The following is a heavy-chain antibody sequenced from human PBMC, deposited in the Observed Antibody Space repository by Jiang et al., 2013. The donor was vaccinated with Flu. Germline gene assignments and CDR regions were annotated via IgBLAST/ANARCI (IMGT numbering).Heavy chain of an antibody. J-gene: IGHJ4*02. CDR2: IIPMLHTT. V-gene: IGHV1-69*01. Sequence: GAEVKKPGSSLQVSCKASGGTISSFGIYWVRQAPGQGLEWMGGIIPMLHTTNYAQRFQARLTITADQLTNTVNMELSSLTSEDSAVYYCXGGETHTNFEGSGVDFWGQGTLVTVSS. CDR1: GGTISSFG. D-gene: IGHD3-16*01. CDR3: XGGETHTNFEGSGVDF.